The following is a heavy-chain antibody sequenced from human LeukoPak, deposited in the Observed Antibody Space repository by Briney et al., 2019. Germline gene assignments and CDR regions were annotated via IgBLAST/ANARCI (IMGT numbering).Heavy chain of an antibody. CDR3: ARVARGGYFDY. V-gene: IGHV4-61*01. J-gene: IGHJ4*02. CDR2: IYYSGST. CDR1: DGSISSSSYY. Sequence: LETLSLTCTVSDGSISSSSYYWSWIRQPPGKGLEWIGYIYYSGSTNYNPSLKSRVTISVDTSKNQFSLKLSSVTAADTAVYYCARVARGGYFDYWGQGTLVTVSS. D-gene: IGHD3-10*01.